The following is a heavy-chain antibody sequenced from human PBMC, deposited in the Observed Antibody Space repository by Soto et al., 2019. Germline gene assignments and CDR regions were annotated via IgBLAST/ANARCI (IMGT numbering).Heavy chain of an antibody. CDR3: ARRGPMAAWYFDL. Sequence: QVQLVQSGAEVKKPGPSVKVSCKASGGTFSSYTISWVRQAPGQGLEWMGRIIPILGIANYAQKFQGRVTITADKSTSTAYMELSSLRSEDTAVYYCARRGPMAAWYFDLWGRGTLVTVSS. J-gene: IGHJ2*01. V-gene: IGHV1-69*02. CDR2: IIPILGIA. CDR1: GGTFSSYT. D-gene: IGHD2-15*01.